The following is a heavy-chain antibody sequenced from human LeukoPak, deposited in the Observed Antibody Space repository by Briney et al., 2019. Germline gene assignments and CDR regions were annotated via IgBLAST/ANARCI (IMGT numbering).Heavy chain of an antibody. Sequence: SETLSLTCTVSGASIRSHHWTWIRQPPGKGLEWIGNVYYVGSTSYSPSLKSRVTISPDTSKNQFSLEMNSVTAADTAVYYCARSGDSSAYYSFWGQGILVTVSS. J-gene: IGHJ4*02. CDR1: GASIRSHH. CDR2: VYYVGST. D-gene: IGHD3-22*01. CDR3: ARSGDSSAYYSF. V-gene: IGHV4-59*11.